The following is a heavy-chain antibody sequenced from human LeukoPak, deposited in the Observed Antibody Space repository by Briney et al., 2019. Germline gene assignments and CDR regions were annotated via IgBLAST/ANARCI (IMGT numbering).Heavy chain of an antibody. CDR1: GFTFSSYS. J-gene: IGHJ6*02. Sequence: QTGGSLRLSCAASGFTFSSYSMNWVRQAPGKGLEWVANIKQDGSEKYYVDSVKGRFTISRDNAKNSLYLQMNSLRAEDTAVYYCARDRTVGSWAPAPSYYYGMDVWGQGTTVTVSS. CDR2: IKQDGSEK. CDR3: ARDRTVGSWAPAPSYYYGMDV. V-gene: IGHV3-7*01. D-gene: IGHD6-13*01.